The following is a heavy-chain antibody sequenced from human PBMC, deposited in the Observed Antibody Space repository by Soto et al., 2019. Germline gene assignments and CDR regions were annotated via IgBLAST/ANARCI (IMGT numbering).Heavy chain of an antibody. CDR2: IIPIFGTA. J-gene: IGHJ6*02. V-gene: IGHV1-69*13. CDR1: GGTFSSYA. Sequence: GASVKVSCKASGGTFSSYAISWVRQAPGQGLEWMGGIIPIFGTANYAQKFQGRVTITADESTSTAYMELSSLRSEDTAVYYCARVRVTAIPGSAGKDYYYYYGMDVWGQGTTVTVSS. D-gene: IGHD5-18*01. CDR3: ARVRVTAIPGSAGKDYYYYYGMDV.